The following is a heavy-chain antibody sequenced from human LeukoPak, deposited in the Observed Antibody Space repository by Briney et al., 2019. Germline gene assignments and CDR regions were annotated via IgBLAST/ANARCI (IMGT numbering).Heavy chain of an antibody. CDR2: INHSGST. CDR1: GGSFSGYY. V-gene: IGHV4-34*01. D-gene: IGHD3-10*01. J-gene: IGHJ4*02. CDR3: ARGRMVRGTFDY. Sequence: SETLSLTCAVYGGSFSGYYWSWICQPPGKGLEWIGEINHSGSTNYNPSLKSRVTISVDTSKNQFSLKLSSVTAADTAVYYCARGRMVRGTFDYWGQGTLVTVSS.